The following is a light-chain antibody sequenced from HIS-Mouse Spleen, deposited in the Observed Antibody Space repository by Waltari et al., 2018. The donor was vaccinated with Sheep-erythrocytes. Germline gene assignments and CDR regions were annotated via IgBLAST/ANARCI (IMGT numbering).Light chain of an antibody. CDR2: EGS. CDR3: CSYAGSSTPWV. J-gene: IGLJ3*02. CDR1: SSDVGRYNL. V-gene: IGLV2-23*01. Sequence: QSALTQPASVSGSPGQSITIPCTGTSSDVGRYNLVYWYQQHPGKAPQLMIYEGSKRPSGVSNRFSGSKSGNTASLTISGLQAEDEADYYCCSYAGSSTPWVFGGGTKLTVL.